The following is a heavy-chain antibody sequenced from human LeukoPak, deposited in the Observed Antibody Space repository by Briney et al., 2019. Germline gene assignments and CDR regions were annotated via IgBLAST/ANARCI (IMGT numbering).Heavy chain of an antibody. CDR1: EFTFTKSW. CDR3: TTGTWIQLWLADY. D-gene: IGHD5-18*01. Sequence: GGSLRLSCAASEFTFTKSWMSWVRQAPGKGLEWVGHINPSSDGGTTDYAAPVKGRFSISRDDSKNTLHLQMNRLKTDDTVVYYCTTGTWIQLWLADYWGQGTLVTVSS. V-gene: IGHV3-15*01. CDR2: INPSSDGGTT. J-gene: IGHJ4*02.